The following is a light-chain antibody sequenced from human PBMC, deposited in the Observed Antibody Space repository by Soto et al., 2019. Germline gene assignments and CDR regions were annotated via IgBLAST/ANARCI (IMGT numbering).Light chain of an antibody. CDR2: KAS. Sequence: DIQMAQSPWTLAGSVGDKVTITWRASQTISSWLAWYQQKPGKAPKLLIYKASTLKSGVPSRFSGSGSGTEFTLTISSLQPDDFATYYCQKYNSYSITFGQGTRLEIK. J-gene: IGKJ5*01. V-gene: IGKV1-5*03. CDR1: QTISSW. CDR3: QKYNSYSIT.